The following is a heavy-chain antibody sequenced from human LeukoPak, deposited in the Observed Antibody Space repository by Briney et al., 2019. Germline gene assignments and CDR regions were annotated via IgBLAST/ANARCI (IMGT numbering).Heavy chain of an antibody. J-gene: IGHJ5*02. D-gene: IGHD1-26*01. CDR1: GFTFSNNA. CDR3: ARESYSGSPEYWFDP. V-gene: IGHV3-33*01. Sequence: PGGSLRLSCAASGFTFSNNAMHWVRQAPGKGLEWVAVIWFDGSNRYYADSVKGRFTISRDNFKNTAYLQMNSLGTEDTAVYYCARESYSGSPEYWFDPWGQGTLVTVSS. CDR2: IWFDGSNR.